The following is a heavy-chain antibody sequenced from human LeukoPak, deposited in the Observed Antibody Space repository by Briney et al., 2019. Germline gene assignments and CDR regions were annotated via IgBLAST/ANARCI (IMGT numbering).Heavy chain of an antibody. Sequence: GGSLRLSCAASEFTFSSYSISWVRQAPGKGLDWVSSISSSSRYRYYADSLKGRFTSSRDNAKNSLYLQMNSLRAEDTAVYYCARVSQWLVPYWGQGTLVTVSS. D-gene: IGHD6-19*01. CDR2: ISSSSRYR. V-gene: IGHV3-21*01. CDR1: EFTFSSYS. CDR3: ARVSQWLVPY. J-gene: IGHJ4*02.